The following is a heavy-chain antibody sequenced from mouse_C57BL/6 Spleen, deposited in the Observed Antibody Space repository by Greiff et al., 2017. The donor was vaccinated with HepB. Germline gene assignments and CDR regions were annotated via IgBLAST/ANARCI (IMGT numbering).Heavy chain of an antibody. CDR3: ARSSGLYFDY. V-gene: IGHV1-69*01. CDR2: IDPSDSYT. Sequence: QVQLQQSGAELVKPGASVKMSCKASGYTFTSYWMHWVKQRPGQGLEWIGEIDPSDSYTNYNQKFKGKSTLTVDKSSSTAYMQLSSLTSEDSAVYYCARSSGLYFDYWGQGTTLTVSS. CDR1: GYTFTSYW. J-gene: IGHJ2*01.